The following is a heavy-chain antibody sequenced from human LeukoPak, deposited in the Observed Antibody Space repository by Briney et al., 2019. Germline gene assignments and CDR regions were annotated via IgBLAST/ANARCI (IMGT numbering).Heavy chain of an antibody. CDR3: ARVAEAAAFDS. CDR1: GFTFNDYY. V-gene: IGHV3-11*04. Sequence: GGSLRLSCAASGFTFNDYYMSWIRQAPGKGLEWVSYISSSGSTIYYADSMRGRFTISRDNAKNSLYLQVNSLKPEDTAVYYCARVAEAAAFDSWGQGTLVTVSS. J-gene: IGHJ4*02. D-gene: IGHD6-13*01. CDR2: ISSSGSTI.